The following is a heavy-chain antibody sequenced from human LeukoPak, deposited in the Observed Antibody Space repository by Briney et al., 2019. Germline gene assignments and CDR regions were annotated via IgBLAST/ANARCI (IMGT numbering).Heavy chain of an antibody. Sequence: PGGSLRLSCAASGFTFSSYSMNWVRQAPGKGLEWVSYVSDSSSTILYADSVKGRFTISRDNAKSSLFLQMNSLRDEDTAVYYCARDGGASSGWAFWGQGTLLTVSS. J-gene: IGHJ4*02. V-gene: IGHV3-48*02. D-gene: IGHD6-19*01. CDR2: VSDSSSTI. CDR3: ARDGGASSGWAF. CDR1: GFTFSSYS.